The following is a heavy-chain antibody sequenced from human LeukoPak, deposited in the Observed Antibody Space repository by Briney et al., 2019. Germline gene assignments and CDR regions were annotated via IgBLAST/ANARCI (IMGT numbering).Heavy chain of an antibody. CDR2: IYYSGST. Sequence: PSETLSLTCTVSGGSISSYYWSWIRQPPGKGLEWIGDIYYSGSTNYNPSLKSRVTISVNTSKNQFSLKLISVTAADTAVYYCAVDKGADQLLSSPPNYYYYGMDAWGQGTTVTVSS. J-gene: IGHJ6*02. CDR1: GGSISSYY. CDR3: AVDKGADQLLSSPPNYYYYGMDA. D-gene: IGHD2-2*01. V-gene: IGHV4-59*01.